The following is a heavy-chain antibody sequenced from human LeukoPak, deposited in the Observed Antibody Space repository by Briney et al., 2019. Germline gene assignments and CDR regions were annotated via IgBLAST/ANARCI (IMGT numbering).Heavy chain of an antibody. J-gene: IGHJ3*02. D-gene: IGHD3-22*01. CDR2: IIPIFGTA. V-gene: IGHV1-69*05. Sequence: SVKVSCKASGGTFSSYAISWVRQAPGQGLEWMGRIIPIFGTANNAQKFQGRVTITTDESTSTAYMELSSLRSEDTAVYYCAREHDSSGYRGTFDAFDIWGQGTMVTVSS. CDR1: GGTFSSYA. CDR3: AREHDSSGYRGTFDAFDI.